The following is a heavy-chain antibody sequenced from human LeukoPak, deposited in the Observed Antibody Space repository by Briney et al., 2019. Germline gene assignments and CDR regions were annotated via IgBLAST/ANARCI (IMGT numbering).Heavy chain of an antibody. V-gene: IGHV4-39*01. CDR1: GGSISSNTYY. CDR2: ISYSGSS. J-gene: IGHJ4*02. Sequence: SETLSLTCTFSGGSISSNTYYWAWIRQPPGKGLEWIGTISYSGSSYYNPSLNSRGTISVDTSKNQFFLTLTSVTATDTALYYCARHGYYYSSGPLFDSWGQGTLVTVSS. CDR3: ARHGYYYSSGPLFDS. D-gene: IGHD3-10*01.